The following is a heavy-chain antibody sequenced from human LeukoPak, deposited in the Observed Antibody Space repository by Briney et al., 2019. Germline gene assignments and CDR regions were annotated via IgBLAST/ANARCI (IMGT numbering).Heavy chain of an antibody. J-gene: IGHJ3*02. CDR2: IYYSGST. CDR3: ARHMKYGGHPSDAFDI. Sequence: SETLSLTCTVSGGSISSSSYYWGWIRQPPGKGLEWIGSIYYSGSTYYNPSLKSRVTISVDTSKNQFSLKLSSVTAADMAVYYCARHMKYGGHPSDAFDIWGQGTMVTVSS. CDR1: GGSISSSSYY. D-gene: IGHD2-2*01. V-gene: IGHV4-39*01.